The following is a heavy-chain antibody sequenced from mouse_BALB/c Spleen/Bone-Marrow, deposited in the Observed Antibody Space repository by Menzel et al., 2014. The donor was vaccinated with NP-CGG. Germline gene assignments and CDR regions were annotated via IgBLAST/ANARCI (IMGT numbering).Heavy chain of an antibody. Sequence: QVQLKESGAEFVKPGASVKLSCKASGYTFTSYWMYWVKQRPGQGLEWIGEIDPSDSYTNYNQKFKGKATLTVDKSSSTAYMQLSSLTSEDSAVYYCARRELGPRWFTYWGQGTLVTASA. CDR2: IDPSDSYT. V-gene: IGHV1-69*02. J-gene: IGHJ3*01. CDR1: GYTFTSYW. CDR3: ARRELGPRWFTY. D-gene: IGHD3-1*01.